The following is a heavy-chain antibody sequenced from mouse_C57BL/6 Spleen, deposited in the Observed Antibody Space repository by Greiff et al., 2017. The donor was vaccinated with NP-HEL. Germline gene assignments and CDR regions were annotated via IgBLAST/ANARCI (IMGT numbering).Heavy chain of an antibody. V-gene: IGHV5-17*01. CDR1: GFTFSDYG. CDR2: ISSGSITI. J-gene: IGHJ1*03. Sequence: EVMLVESGGGLVKPGGSLKLSCAVSGFTFSDYGMHWVRQAPEKGLEWVAYISSGSITIYYAETVQGRFTVSRDNSKNTLFLQMPSLRSEDTAMYYCSRGGPYYYGSSYGYFDVWGTGTTVTASS. D-gene: IGHD1-1*01. CDR3: SRGGPYYYGSSYGYFDV.